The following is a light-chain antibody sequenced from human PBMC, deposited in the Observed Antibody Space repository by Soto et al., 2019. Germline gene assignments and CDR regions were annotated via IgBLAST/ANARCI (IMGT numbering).Light chain of an antibody. J-gene: IGLJ2*01. V-gene: IGLV1-40*01. CDR3: QSYDTRTSGSVV. CDR1: SSNVGAGYD. CDR2: GNT. Sequence: QPVLTQPPSVSGAPGQRVTISCTGSSSNVGAGYDVHWYQQFPGTAPKLLIYGNTNRPSGVPDRFSGSRSATAASLAISGLQAEDQADYYCQSYDTRTSGSVVFGAGTQLTVL.